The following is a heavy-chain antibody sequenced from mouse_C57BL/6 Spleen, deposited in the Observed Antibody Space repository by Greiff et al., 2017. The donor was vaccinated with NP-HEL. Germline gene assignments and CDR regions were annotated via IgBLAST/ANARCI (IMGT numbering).Heavy chain of an antibody. CDR2: ISSGGDYI. Sequence: VMLVESGEGLVKPGGSLKLSCAASGFTFSSYAMSWVRQTPEKRLEWVAYISSGGDYIYYADTVKGRFTISRDNARNTLYLQMSSLKSDDTAMYYCTRDSLYYDYAWFAYWGQGTLVTVSA. J-gene: IGHJ3*01. CDR1: GFTFSSYA. V-gene: IGHV5-9-1*02. D-gene: IGHD2-4*01. CDR3: TRDSLYYDYAWFAY.